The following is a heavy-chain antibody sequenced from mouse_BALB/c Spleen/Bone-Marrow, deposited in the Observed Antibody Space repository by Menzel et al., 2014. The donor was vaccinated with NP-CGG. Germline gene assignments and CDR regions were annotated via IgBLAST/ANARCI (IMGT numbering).Heavy chain of an antibody. V-gene: IGHV14-3*02. CDR1: GFNIKDTY. CDR2: IDPANGDT. D-gene: IGHD2-4*01. J-gene: IGHJ4*01. CDR3: ARYLIFYDYDEAMDY. Sequence: VQIQQSGAELVKPGASVKLSCTASGFNIKDTYMHWVKQRPEQGLEWIGRIDPANGDTKYDPKFQGKATITADTSSNTAYLQLSSLTSEDTAVYYCARYLIFYDYDEAMDYWGQGTSVTVSS.